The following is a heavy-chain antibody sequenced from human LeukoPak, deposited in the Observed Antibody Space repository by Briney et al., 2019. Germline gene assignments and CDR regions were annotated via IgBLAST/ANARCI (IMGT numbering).Heavy chain of an antibody. J-gene: IGHJ4*02. CDR1: VGSFTTYI. CDR3: ARELGSTGSSVY. V-gene: IGHV1-69*05. CDR2: IVPISGTT. Sequence: SVKVSCKASVGSFTTYIITRVRQAPGQGLEWMGRIVPISGTTQYAQNFQGRVTITTDESASTAYMELNSLRPEDTAVYYCARELGSTGSSVYWGQGTLVTVSS. D-gene: IGHD1-1*01.